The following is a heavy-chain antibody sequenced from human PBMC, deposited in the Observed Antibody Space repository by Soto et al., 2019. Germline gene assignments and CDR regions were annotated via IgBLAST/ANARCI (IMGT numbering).Heavy chain of an antibody. CDR3: GRCRTDSYAMDV. CDR2: IXXYXGXX. D-gene: IGHD5-18*01. Sequence: ASVKVSCKASGYSFTSYGIALVRQAPGQGPXWMXXIXXYXGXXXYXXXVKGRVVMTTDISTNTVYLELRSLTSDDTAMYYCGRCRTDSYAMDVWGQGTLVTASS. V-gene: IGHV1-18*01. J-gene: IGHJ4*02. CDR1: GYSFTSYG.